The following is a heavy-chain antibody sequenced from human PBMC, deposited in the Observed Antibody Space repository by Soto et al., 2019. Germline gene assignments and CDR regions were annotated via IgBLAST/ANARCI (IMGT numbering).Heavy chain of an antibody. Sequence: ASVKVSCKASGYTFTGYYMHLVRQAPGQGLEWVGWINPNSGGTNYAQKFQGWVTMTRDTSISTAYMELSRLRSDDTAVYYCARAEQLDPYYYYGMDVWGQGTTVTAP. J-gene: IGHJ6*02. D-gene: IGHD6-13*01. V-gene: IGHV1-2*04. CDR2: INPNSGGT. CDR1: GYTFTGYY. CDR3: ARAEQLDPYYYYGMDV.